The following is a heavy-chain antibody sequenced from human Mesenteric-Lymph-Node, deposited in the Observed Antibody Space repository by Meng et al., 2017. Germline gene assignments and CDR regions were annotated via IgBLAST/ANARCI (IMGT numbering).Heavy chain of an antibody. CDR3: ARVGWRQWSFDL. CDR2: IYYSGST. D-gene: IGHD5-18*01. Sequence: QGEVQESGPGLVKPSQTLYLTCTVSGGSISSGDYYWSWIRQPPGKGLELIGHIYYSGSTSYNPSLKSRVTISVDTSNNQFSLKLSSVTAADTAVYYCARVGWRQWSFDLWGRGTLVTVSS. CDR1: GGSISSGDYY. V-gene: IGHV4-30-4*01. J-gene: IGHJ2*01.